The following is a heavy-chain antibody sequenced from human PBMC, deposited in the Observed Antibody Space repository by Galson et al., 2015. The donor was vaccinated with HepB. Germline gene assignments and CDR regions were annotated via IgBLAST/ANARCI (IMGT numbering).Heavy chain of an antibody. D-gene: IGHD3-3*01. CDR2: INPNNGGT. J-gene: IGHJ6*03. CDR1: GYTFAGYY. CDR3: ARDANPRTIYYYYYYLDV. V-gene: IGHV1-2*02. Sequence: SCKASGYTFAGYYPHWVRQAPGQGLEWMGWINPNNGGTNYAQKFQGRVTMTRDTSISTVYMELSRLRSDDTAVYYCARDANPRTIYYYYYYLDVWGKGTTVTVSS.